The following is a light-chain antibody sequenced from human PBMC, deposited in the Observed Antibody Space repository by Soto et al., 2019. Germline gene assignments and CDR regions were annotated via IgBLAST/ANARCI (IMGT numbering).Light chain of an antibody. Sequence: QPVLTQSSSASASLGSSVKLTCTLSSGHSSYIIAWHQQQPGKAPRYLMKLEGSGSYNKGSGVPDRFSGSSSGADRYLTISNLQFEDEADYYCETWDSNTVVFGGGTTLTVL. J-gene: IGLJ2*01. V-gene: IGLV4-60*02. CDR1: SGHSSYI. CDR2: LEGSGSY. CDR3: ETWDSNTVV.